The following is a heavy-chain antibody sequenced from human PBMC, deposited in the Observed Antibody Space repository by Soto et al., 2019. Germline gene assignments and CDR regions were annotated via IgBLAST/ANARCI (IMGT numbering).Heavy chain of an antibody. D-gene: IGHD1-26*01. Sequence: QVQLVESGGGAVQPGESLRLSCVASGFDFTYYAMHWVRQAPGKGLESVAVMSSDGSKIHHTDSVKGRFTISRDNSQNTLYLQMNSVRKEDTAVYFCAKDEGVGGTLGLFDYWGQGTLVSVSS. CDR1: GFDFTYYA. CDR2: MSSDGSKI. J-gene: IGHJ4*02. CDR3: AKDEGVGGTLGLFDY. V-gene: IGHV3-30*18.